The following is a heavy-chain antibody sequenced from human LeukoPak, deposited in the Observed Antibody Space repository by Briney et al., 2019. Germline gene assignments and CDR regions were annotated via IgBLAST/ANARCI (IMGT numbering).Heavy chain of an antibody. D-gene: IGHD5-12*01. CDR3: ARAGVDIVATRHPFTQN. V-gene: IGHV4-34*01. CDR2: INHSGST. CDR1: GGSISGYY. Sequence: SETLSLTCTVSGGSISGYYWSWIRQPPGKGLEWIGEINHSGSTNYNPSLKSRVTISVDTSKNQFSLKLSSVTAADTAVYYCARAGVDIVATRHPFTQNWGQGTLVTVSS. J-gene: IGHJ4*02.